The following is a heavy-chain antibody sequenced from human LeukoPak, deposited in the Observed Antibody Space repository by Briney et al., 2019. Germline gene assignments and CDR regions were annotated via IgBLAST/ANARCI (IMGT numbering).Heavy chain of an antibody. CDR2: INLSGGST. V-gene: IGHV1-46*01. Sequence: ASVKVSCKASGYTFTSYYMHWVRQAPGQGLEWMGIINLSGGSTSYAQKFQGRVTMTRDTSTSTVYMELSSLRSEDTAVYYCARDLYCSGGSCYYFDYWGQGTLVTVSS. J-gene: IGHJ4*02. CDR1: GYTFTSYY. CDR3: ARDLYCSGGSCYYFDY. D-gene: IGHD2-15*01.